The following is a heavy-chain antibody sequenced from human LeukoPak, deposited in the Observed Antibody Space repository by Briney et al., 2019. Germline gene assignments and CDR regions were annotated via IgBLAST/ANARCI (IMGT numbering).Heavy chain of an antibody. J-gene: IGHJ3*02. V-gene: IGHV3-11*04. D-gene: IGHD4-17*01. CDR1: GFTFSDYY. CDR3: ARLITTVTIGIAFDI. CDR2: ISSSGSTI. Sequence: AGGSLRLSCAASGFTFSDYYMSWIRQAPGKGLEWVSYISSSGSTIYHADSVKGRFTISRDNAKNSLYLQMNSLRAEDTAVYYCARLITTVTIGIAFDIWGQGTMVTVSS.